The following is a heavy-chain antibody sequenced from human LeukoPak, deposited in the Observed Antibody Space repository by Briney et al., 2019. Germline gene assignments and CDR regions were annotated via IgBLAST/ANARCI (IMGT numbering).Heavy chain of an antibody. Sequence: PSETLSLTCTVSGGSISSCYWSWIRQPAGKGLEWIGRIYTSGSTNYNPSLKSRVTMSVDTSKNQFSLKLSSVTAADTAVYYCAVVGATIPDAFDIWGQGTMVTVSS. CDR3: AVVGATIPDAFDI. CDR2: IYTSGST. CDR1: GGSISSCY. J-gene: IGHJ3*02. V-gene: IGHV4-4*07. D-gene: IGHD1-26*01.